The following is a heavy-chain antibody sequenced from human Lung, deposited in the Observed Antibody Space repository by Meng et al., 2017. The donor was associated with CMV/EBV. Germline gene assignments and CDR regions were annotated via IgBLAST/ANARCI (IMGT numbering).Heavy chain of an antibody. CDR3: ARVPSSGYSPFDS. CDR1: GFNVGTYW. V-gene: IGHV3-7*04. CDR2: INQEGNWR. Sequence: GESXKISCAASGFNVGTYWMTWVRQAPGKGLQWVANINQEGNWRAYVDSVKGRFTISRDNARNSVYLQMNSLRPEDTGVFYCARVPSSGYSPFDSWGPGTXVNVSS. J-gene: IGHJ4*02. D-gene: IGHD3-22*01.